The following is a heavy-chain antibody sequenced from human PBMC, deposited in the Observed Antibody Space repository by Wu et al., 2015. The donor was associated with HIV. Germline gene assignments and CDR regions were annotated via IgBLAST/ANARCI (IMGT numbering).Heavy chain of an antibody. D-gene: IGHD2-15*01. CDR2: INANSGDT. CDR1: GFIFTDFF. J-gene: IGHJ2*01. Sequence: QVQLVQSGAEVKKPGASVKVSCKASGFIFTDFFLHWVRQAPGQGLEWMGWINANSGDTRYAQKFQGRVTLTRDTSSTTTYMELSGLRSDDTAIYYCARYIAYCYSYFWGRGTLVTVSS. V-gene: IGHV1-2*02. CDR3: ARYIAYCYSYF.